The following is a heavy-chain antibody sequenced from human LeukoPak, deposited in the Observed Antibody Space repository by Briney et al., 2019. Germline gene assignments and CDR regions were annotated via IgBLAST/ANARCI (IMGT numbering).Heavy chain of an antibody. Sequence: GGSLRLSCAAAVFALSNHWMHWVRQAPGKGLVWVSRIDEGGSNAMYADSVKGRFSISRDNAKNTVNLQMNSLRAEDTGVYYCIRDEALWRLDYWGQGTLVTVSS. V-gene: IGHV3-74*03. CDR2: IDEGGSNA. J-gene: IGHJ4*02. D-gene: IGHD2-21*01. CDR1: VFALSNHW. CDR3: IRDEALWRLDY.